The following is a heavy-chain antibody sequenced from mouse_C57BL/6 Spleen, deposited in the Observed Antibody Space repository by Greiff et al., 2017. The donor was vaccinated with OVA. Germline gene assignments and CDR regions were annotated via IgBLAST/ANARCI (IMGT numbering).Heavy chain of an antibody. CDR2: INPNNGGT. V-gene: IGHV1-22*01. CDR1: GYTFTDYN. CDR3: ARGIYYDYPAWFAY. D-gene: IGHD2-4*01. J-gene: IGHJ3*01. Sequence: VQLQQSGPELVKPGASVKMSCKASGYTFTDYNMHWVKQSHGKSLEWIGYINPNNGGTSYNKKFKGKATLTVNKSSSTAYMELRSLTSEDSAVYYCARGIYYDYPAWFAYWGQGTLVTVSA.